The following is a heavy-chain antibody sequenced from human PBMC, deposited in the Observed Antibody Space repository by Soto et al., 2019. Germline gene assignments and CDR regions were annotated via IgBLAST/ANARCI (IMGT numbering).Heavy chain of an antibody. CDR2: ISSDGNNK. V-gene: IGHV3-30*03. J-gene: IGHJ4*02. D-gene: IGHD3-22*01. CDR1: GFTFSSYV. CDR3: AREFGRTGYYPPEH. Sequence: PGGSLRLSCAASGFTFSSYVMLWVRQAPGKGLEWVAHISSDGNNKYYADSVKGRFTISRDNFKNSLYLQMSSLRADDTAVYYCAREFGRTGYYPPEHWGPGSMVTGSS.